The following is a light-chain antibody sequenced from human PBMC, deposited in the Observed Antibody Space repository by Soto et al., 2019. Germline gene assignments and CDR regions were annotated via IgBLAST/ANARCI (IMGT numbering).Light chain of an antibody. J-gene: IGKJ1*01. CDR2: DAS. CDR1: QSVSGSY. CDR3: QQYGKSPWT. V-gene: IGKV3-20*01. Sequence: IVLTQSPGTLSLSPGERATLSCRASQSVSGSYLVWYQQKPGHAPRLLIYDASSRPTNIPDRFSGSGSGTEFTLTISRLEPEDVAVYYCQQYGKSPWTFGQGTKVEIK.